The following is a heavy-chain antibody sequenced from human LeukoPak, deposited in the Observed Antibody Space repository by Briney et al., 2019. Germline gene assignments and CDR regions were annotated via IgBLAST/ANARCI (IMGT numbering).Heavy chain of an antibody. CDR2: ISSSSSTI. D-gene: IGHD3-3*01. J-gene: IGHJ4*02. Sequence: GGSLRLSCAASGFTFSSYSMNWVRQAPGKGLEWVSYISSSSSTIYYADSVKGRFTISRDNAKNSLYLQMNSLRAEDTAVYYRARDLTFWSGYYTSKYYFDYWGQGTLVTVSS. CDR1: GFTFSSYS. V-gene: IGHV3-48*01. CDR3: ARDLTFWSGYYTSKYYFDY.